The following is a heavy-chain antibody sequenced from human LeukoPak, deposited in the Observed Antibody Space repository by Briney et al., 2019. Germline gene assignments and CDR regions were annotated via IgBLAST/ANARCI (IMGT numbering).Heavy chain of an antibody. CDR2: ISAHNGNT. V-gene: IGHV1-18*01. D-gene: IGHD2-2*01. CDR3: ARDGAGSCSSTSCYGGEYGMDV. J-gene: IGHJ6*02. Sequence: ASVKVSCKASGYTFTSHGISWVRQAPGQGLEWMGWISAHNGNTNFVQKFQGRVTMTTDTSTSTAYMELRSLRSDDTAVYYCARDGAGSCSSTSCYGGEYGMDVWGQGTTVTVSS. CDR1: GYTFTSHG.